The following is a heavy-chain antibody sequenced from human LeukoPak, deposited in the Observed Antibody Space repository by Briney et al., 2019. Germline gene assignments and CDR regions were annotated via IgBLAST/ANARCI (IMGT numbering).Heavy chain of an antibody. Sequence: GGSLRLSCAASGFTSSSYSMNWVRQAPGKGLEWVSSISSSSSYIYYADSVKGRFTISRDNAKNSLYLQMNSLRAEDTAVYYCARDLKTEYSSSSYYYGMDVWGQGTTVTVSS. D-gene: IGHD6-6*01. J-gene: IGHJ6*02. CDR3: ARDLKTEYSSSSYYYGMDV. CDR2: ISSSSSYI. CDR1: GFTSSSYS. V-gene: IGHV3-21*01.